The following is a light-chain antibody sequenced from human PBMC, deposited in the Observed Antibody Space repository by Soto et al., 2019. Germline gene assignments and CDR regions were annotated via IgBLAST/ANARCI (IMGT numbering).Light chain of an antibody. CDR1: QGISNY. Sequence: IQMTQSPSSLSASVGDRVTITCRASQGISNYLAWYQQKPGKVPKLLIYAASTLRSGVPSRFSGSGSGTDFTLTISSLQPEDVATYYCQKYNSAPPTFGQGTKVDIK. CDR3: QKYNSAPPT. J-gene: IGKJ1*01. V-gene: IGKV1-27*01. CDR2: AAS.